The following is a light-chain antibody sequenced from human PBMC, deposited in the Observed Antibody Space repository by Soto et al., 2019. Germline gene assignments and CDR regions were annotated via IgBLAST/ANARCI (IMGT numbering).Light chain of an antibody. CDR3: QQYGSSRWT. CDR1: QSVSSSY. V-gene: IGKV3-20*01. J-gene: IGKJ1*01. Sequence: EIVLTQSPGTLSLSQRERATLSCRASQSVSSSYLAWYPQKPGQAPRLLIYGASTRATGIPDRFSGSGSGTDFTLTISTLEPEDFAVYYCQQYGSSRWTFGQGTKVDIK. CDR2: GAS.